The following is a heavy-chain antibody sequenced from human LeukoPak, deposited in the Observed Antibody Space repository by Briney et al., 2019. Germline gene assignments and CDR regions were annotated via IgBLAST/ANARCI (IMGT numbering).Heavy chain of an antibody. CDR1: GGSISNYH. V-gene: IGHV4-4*07. CDR3: ARRDISSGWSFDY. J-gene: IGHJ4*01. D-gene: IGHD6-19*01. CDR2: IHTSGST. Sequence: VKPSETLSLTCTVSGGSISNYHWSWIRQPAGKGLEWIGQIHTSGSTNYNPPLKSRVSMSIDTTEDQVSLTIRSVTAADTAFYYCARRDISSGWSFDYWGHGTLVTVSS.